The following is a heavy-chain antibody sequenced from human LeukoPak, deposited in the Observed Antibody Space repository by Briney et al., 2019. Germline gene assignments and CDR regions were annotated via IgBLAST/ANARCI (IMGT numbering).Heavy chain of an antibody. D-gene: IGHD5-24*01. J-gene: IGHJ4*02. CDR3: ARAQDTYNSLYFDY. CDR1: GFTFSSYS. Sequence: GGFLRLSCAASGFTFSSYSMNWVRQAPGKGLEWVPSISSSSSYIYYADSVKGRFTISRDNAKNSLYLQMNSLRAEDTAVYYCARAQDTYNSLYFDYWGQGALVTVPS. CDR2: ISSSSSYI. V-gene: IGHV3-21*01.